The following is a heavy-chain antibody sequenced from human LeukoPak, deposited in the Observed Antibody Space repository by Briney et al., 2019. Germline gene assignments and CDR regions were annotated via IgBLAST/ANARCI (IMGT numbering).Heavy chain of an antibody. D-gene: IGHD6-13*01. CDR2: ISSHNDNA. J-gene: IGHJ5*02. CDR1: GYTFTDYG. V-gene: IGHV1-18*01. CDR3: PRPRSLGRSWSRAWLDP. Sequence: ASVKVSCKASGYTFTDYGISWVRQAPGQGLEWMGWISSHNDNANYAQKFQGRVTMTTDTSTSTVYMEIRGLRSDDTAVYYCPRPRSLGRSWSRAWLDPWGQGTLITVSS.